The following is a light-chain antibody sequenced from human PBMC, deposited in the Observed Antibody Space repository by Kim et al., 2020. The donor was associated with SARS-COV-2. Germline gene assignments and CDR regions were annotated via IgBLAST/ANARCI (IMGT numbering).Light chain of an antibody. V-gene: IGKV1-12*01. CDR3: QQVNSFPHT. CDR2: GAS. J-gene: IGKJ2*01. Sequence: SASVGDRVTITCRASQGISSSLAWYQQKPGKAPELLIFGASNLQGGVPSRFSGSGSGTDFTLTISSLQPEDFATYYCQQVNSFPHTFGQGTKLEI. CDR1: QGISSS.